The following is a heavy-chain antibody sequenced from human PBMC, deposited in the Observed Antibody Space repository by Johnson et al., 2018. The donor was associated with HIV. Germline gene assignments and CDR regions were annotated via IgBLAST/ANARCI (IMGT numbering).Heavy chain of an antibody. V-gene: IGHV3-53*01. CDR1: GFTVSTNY. CDR3: ASKIVVVPGGVGTFDI. Sequence: VQLVESGGGLIQPGGSLRLSCAASGFTVSTNYMSWVRQAPGQGLDWVSVIYSSGSTYYTDSVTGRFTTSRDNSKNTVYLQMNSLRAEDTAVYYCASKIVVVPGGVGTFDIWGQGTMVTVSS. CDR2: IYSSGST. D-gene: IGHD3-22*01. J-gene: IGHJ3*02.